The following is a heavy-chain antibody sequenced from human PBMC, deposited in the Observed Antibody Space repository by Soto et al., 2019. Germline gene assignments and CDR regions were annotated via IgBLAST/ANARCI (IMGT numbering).Heavy chain of an antibody. J-gene: IGHJ5*01. CDR3: ARTVWFGELPNWFDS. Sequence: PSETLSLTCTVSGGSISSYYWSWIRQPPGKGLEWNGYIYYSGSTNYNPSLKSRVTISVDTSKNQFSLKLSSVTAAYTSVYYCARTVWFGELPNWFDSWGQGTLVTVSS. CDR2: IYYSGST. CDR1: GGSISSYY. D-gene: IGHD3-10*01. V-gene: IGHV4-59*01.